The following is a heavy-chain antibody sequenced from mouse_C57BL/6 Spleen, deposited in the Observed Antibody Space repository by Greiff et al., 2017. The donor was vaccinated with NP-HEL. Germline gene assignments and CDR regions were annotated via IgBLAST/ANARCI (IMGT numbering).Heavy chain of an antibody. D-gene: IGHD1-1*01. Sequence: EVQLQQSGPELVKPGASVKMSCKASGYTFTDYNMHWVKQSHGKSLEWIGYINPNNGGTSYNQKFKGKATLTVNKSSSTAYMELRSLTSEDSAVYYCAEGTTVVNFDYWGQGTTLTVSS. CDR1: GYTFTDYN. J-gene: IGHJ2*01. CDR2: INPNNGGT. V-gene: IGHV1-22*01. CDR3: AEGTTVVNFDY.